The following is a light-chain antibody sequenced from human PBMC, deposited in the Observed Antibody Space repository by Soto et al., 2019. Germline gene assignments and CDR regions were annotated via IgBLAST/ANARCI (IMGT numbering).Light chain of an antibody. J-gene: IGKJ1*01. V-gene: IGKV4-1*01. CDR3: QQYYTTPWT. Sequence: DIVMTQSPDSLAVSLGERATINCKSSQSVFYSSNNNNYLAWYQQKPGQPPKLRIYWASTRESGVTDRCSGSGSWTDFPLPISSLQAEDVAVYYCQQYYTTPWTLGQGTKVEIK. CDR1: QSVFYSSNNNNY. CDR2: WAS.